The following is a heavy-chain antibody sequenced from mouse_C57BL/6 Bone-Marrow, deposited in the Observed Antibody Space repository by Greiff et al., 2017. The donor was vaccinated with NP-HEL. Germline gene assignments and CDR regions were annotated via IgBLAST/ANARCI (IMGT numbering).Heavy chain of an antibody. CDR3: TTGGAYSSPFDY. CDR2: IDPEDGDT. Sequence: VQLQQSGAELVRPGASVKLSCTASGFNIKDYYMHWVKQRPEQGLEWIGRIDPEDGDTEYAPKFQGKATMTADTSANTAYLQLSSLTSEDTAVYYCTTGGAYSSPFDYWGQGTTLTVSS. J-gene: IGHJ2*01. D-gene: IGHD2-12*01. CDR1: GFNIKDYY. V-gene: IGHV14-1*01.